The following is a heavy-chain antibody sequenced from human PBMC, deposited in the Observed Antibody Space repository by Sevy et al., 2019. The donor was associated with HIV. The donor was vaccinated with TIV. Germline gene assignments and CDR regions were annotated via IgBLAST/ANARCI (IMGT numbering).Heavy chain of an antibody. J-gene: IGHJ2*01. CDR3: ARDPGFWYFDL. V-gene: IGHV3-48*02. CDR1: GFSFSGYS. Sequence: GGSLRLSCAASGFSFSGYSMNWVRQAPGKGLEWVSYISTSSSSIHYAYSMKGRFTVSRDNAKNSLYLPMNNLSDEDTAIYYCARDPGFWYFDLWGRGTLVTVSS. CDR2: ISTSSSSI. D-gene: IGHD7-27*01.